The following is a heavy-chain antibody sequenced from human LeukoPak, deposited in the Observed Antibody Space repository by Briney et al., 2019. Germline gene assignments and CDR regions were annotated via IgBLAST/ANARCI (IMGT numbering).Heavy chain of an antibody. CDR1: GFTFSSYG. J-gene: IGHJ4*02. V-gene: IGHV3-21*01. CDR2: IGTSGSYI. Sequence: PGGSLRLSCVASGFTFSSYGMNWVRQAPGKGLEWVSSIGTSGSYIYYTDSVKGRFTISRDNAKNTLYLQMNSLRAEDTAVYYCARVRWGGLYYFDYWGQGTLVTVSS. D-gene: IGHD3-16*01. CDR3: ARVRWGGLYYFDY.